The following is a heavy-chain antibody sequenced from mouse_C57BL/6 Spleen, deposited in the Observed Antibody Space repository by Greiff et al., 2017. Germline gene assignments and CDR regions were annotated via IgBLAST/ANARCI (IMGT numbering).Heavy chain of an antibody. D-gene: IGHD2-4*01. Sequence: QVQLKQPGAELVKPGASVKMSCKASGYTFTSYWITWVKQRPGQGLEWIGDIYPGSGSTNYNEKFKSKATLTVDTSSSTAYMQLSSLTSEDSAVYYCARDDYEGAYYYAMDYWGQGTSVTVSS. CDR1: GYTFTSYW. J-gene: IGHJ4*01. V-gene: IGHV1-55*01. CDR3: ARDDYEGAYYYAMDY. CDR2: IYPGSGST.